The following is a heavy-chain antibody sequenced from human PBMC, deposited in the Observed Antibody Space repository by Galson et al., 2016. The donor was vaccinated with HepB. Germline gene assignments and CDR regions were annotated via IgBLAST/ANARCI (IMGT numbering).Heavy chain of an antibody. D-gene: IGHD6-19*01. CDR1: GYAFTNHA. Sequence: QSGAEVTKPGESLKISCKASGYAFTNHAIHWVRQAPGQRLEWMGWINDGNGNRKYSQKFQGRVTITRETSASTDYMELSSLTSEDTAVSYCAIIGDGYSSGWSNGGQGTLVTVSS. CDR3: AIIGDGYSSGWSN. CDR2: INDGNGNR. J-gene: IGHJ4*02. V-gene: IGHV1-3*01.